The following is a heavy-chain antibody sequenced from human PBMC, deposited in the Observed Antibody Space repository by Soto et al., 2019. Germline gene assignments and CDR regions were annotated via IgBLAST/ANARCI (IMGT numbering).Heavy chain of an antibody. V-gene: IGHV3-73*01. D-gene: IGHD7-27*01. CDR1: GFIFSDSV. J-gene: IGHJ5*02. Sequence: EVQLVESGGGLVQPGNSLQLSCAASGFIFSDSVIHWVRQAPGKGLEWVGRIRRKVNIYATAYTASVNGRFAISRDDSRDTAYLQINSLQVEDTALYYCTRGGSNAGRFDPWGQGTLVIVSS. CDR2: IRRKVNIYAT. CDR3: TRGGSNAGRFDP.